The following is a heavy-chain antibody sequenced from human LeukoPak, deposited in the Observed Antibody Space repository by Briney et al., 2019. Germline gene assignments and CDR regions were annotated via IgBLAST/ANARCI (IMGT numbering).Heavy chain of an antibody. CDR2: ISAYNGNT. CDR3: ARDAYGDDYYYYYYMDV. CDR1: GYTFTSYG. J-gene: IGHJ6*03. D-gene: IGHD4-17*01. Sequence: GASVKVSCKASGYTFTSYGISWVRQAPGQGLEWMGWISAYNGNTNYAQKLQGRVTMTTDTSTSTAYMELRSLRSDDTAVYYCARDAYGDDYYYYYYMDVWGKGTTVTVSS. V-gene: IGHV1-18*01.